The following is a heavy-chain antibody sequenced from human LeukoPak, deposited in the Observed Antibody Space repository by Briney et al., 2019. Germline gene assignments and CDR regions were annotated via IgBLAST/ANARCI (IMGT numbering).Heavy chain of an antibody. Sequence: GGSLRLSCAASGFTFSSYAMSWVRQAPGKGLEWVSAISGSGGSTYYADSVKGRCTISRDNSKNTLYLQMNSLRAEDTAVYYCATRINYDILTGRPFDAFDIWGQGTMVTVSS. CDR3: ATRINYDILTGRPFDAFDI. J-gene: IGHJ3*02. V-gene: IGHV3-23*01. CDR2: ISGSGGST. CDR1: GFTFSSYA. D-gene: IGHD3-9*01.